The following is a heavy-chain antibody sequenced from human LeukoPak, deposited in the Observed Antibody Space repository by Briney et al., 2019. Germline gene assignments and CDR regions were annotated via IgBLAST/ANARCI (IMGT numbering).Heavy chain of an antibody. CDR1: GFTFSSYG. CDR3: AREYYDFWSGYYTRPFDY. D-gene: IGHD3-3*01. CDR2: IWYDGSNK. J-gene: IGHJ4*02. V-gene: IGHV3-33*01. Sequence: PGGSLRLSCAASGFTFSSYGMHWVRQAPGKGLEWVEVIWYDGSNKYYADSVKGRFTISRDNSKNTLYLQMNSLRAEDTAVYYCAREYYDFWSGYYTRPFDYWGQGTLVTVSS.